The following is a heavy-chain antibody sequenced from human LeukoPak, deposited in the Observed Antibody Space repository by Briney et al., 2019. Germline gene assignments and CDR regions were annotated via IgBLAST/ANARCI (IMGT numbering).Heavy chain of an antibody. V-gene: IGHV3-7*04. D-gene: IGHD2-15*01. Sequence: AGGSLRLSCAASGLTFRRSWMSWVRQAPGKGLEWVAFIKEDGSEKYYVDSVKGRFTISRDNAENSLYLQMNSLRAEDTAVYYCARDRGGRTGLDDWGQGTLVTVSS. CDR3: ARDRGGRTGLDD. J-gene: IGHJ4*02. CDR2: IKEDGSEK. CDR1: GLTFRRSW.